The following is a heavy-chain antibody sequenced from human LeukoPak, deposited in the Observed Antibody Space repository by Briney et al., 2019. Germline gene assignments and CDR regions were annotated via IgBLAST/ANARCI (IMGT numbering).Heavy chain of an antibody. CDR2: IGGSGGST. V-gene: IGHV3-23*01. D-gene: IGHD3-22*01. J-gene: IGHJ4*02. CDR1: GFTFSSYA. Sequence: GGSLRLSCAASGFTFSSYAMSWVRQAPGKGLEWVSAIGGSGGSTYYADSVKGRFTISRDNSKNTLYLQMNSLRAEDTAVYYCAKDRDYYDSSGDPPGSCWGQGTLVTVSS. CDR3: AKDRDYYDSSGDPPGSC.